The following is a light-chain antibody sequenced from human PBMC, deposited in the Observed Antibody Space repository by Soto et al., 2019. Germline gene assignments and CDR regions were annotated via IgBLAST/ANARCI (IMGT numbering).Light chain of an antibody. Sequence: EVVLTQSPVTLSLSPGERATLSCRASQSVSDSLAWYQQKPGQPPRLLIYDASNRATGTPGRFSGSGSGTDFTLTVSSLEPEDFAVYYCQQRSSWPPSFSFGQGTKLEIK. CDR2: DAS. J-gene: IGKJ2*03. CDR1: QSVSDS. CDR3: QQRSSWPPSFS. V-gene: IGKV3-11*01.